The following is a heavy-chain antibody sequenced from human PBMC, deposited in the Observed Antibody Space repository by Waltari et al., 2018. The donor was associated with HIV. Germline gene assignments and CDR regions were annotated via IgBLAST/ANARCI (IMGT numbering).Heavy chain of an antibody. V-gene: IGHV3-74*01. CDR1: GFTFSSYW. Sequence: EVQLVESGGGLVQPGGSLRLYCAASGFTFSSYWMHWVRQAPGKGLVWVSHIKSDVSTTNYADSVKGRFTISRDNAKNTLYLQMNSLRAEDTATYYCARGFRVACSGGTCYSHYWGQGTLVTVSS. CDR2: IKSDVSTT. CDR3: ARGFRVACSGGTCYSHY. D-gene: IGHD2-15*01. J-gene: IGHJ4*02.